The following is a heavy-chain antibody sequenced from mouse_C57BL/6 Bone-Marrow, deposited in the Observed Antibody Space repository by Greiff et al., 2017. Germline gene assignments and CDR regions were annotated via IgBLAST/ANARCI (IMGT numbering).Heavy chain of an antibody. CDR1: EYEFPSHD. Sequence: EVKLVESGGGLVQPGESLKLSCESNEYEFPSHDMPWVRQTPEKRLELVAAINSDGGSTNYPDTMERRFTISRDNTKKTLYLQMSSLRSEDTALYDCARHKVYDYDWFAYWGQGTLVTVSA. J-gene: IGHJ3*01. V-gene: IGHV5-2*01. D-gene: IGHD2-4*01. CDR3: ARHKVYDYDWFAY. CDR2: INSDGGST.